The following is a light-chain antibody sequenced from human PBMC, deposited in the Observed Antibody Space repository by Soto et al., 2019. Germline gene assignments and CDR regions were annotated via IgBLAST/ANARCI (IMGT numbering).Light chain of an antibody. V-gene: IGKV3-15*01. J-gene: IGKJ4*01. CDR1: QNVRSD. CDR3: QQYNNWPPLT. CDR2: GAS. Sequence: EIVMTQSPASLSVSPGDSATLSCRASQNVRSDVAWYQHKPGQAPRLLIYGASTRAIGIPARFSGSGSGTEFTLTITSRQAEDLAVYFCQQYNNWPPLTFGGGTKVEIK.